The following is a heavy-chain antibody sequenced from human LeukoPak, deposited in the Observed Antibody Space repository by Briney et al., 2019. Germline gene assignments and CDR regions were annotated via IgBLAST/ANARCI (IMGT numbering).Heavy chain of an antibody. CDR2: IYYSGST. Sequence: SETLSLTCTVSGGSISSYYWSWVRQPPGKGLEWIGYIYYSGSTNYNPSLKSRVTISVDTSKNQFSLKLSSVTAADTAVYYCAGAYYGGNPFDYWGQGTLVTVSS. V-gene: IGHV4-59*01. CDR1: GGSISSYY. CDR3: AGAYYGGNPFDY. D-gene: IGHD4-23*01. J-gene: IGHJ4*02.